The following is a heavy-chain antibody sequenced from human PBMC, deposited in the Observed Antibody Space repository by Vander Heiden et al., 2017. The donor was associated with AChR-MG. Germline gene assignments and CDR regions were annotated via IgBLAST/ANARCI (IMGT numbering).Heavy chain of an antibody. CDR1: DASVMCSSYF. D-gene: IGHD3-9*01. CDR2: MYYKGAP. V-gene: IGHV4-39*01. Sequence: QLQPQASGSGLETPSEPLPLPRRVSDASVMCSSYFLPLFRQTPGQGLEWVGTMYYKGAPDSNPSMQGRVAMSVDTSSNQFSLSLNSVTAADTAVYFCASGYVVFNSILHYWGPGTLVSVSS. CDR3: ASGYVVFNSILHY. J-gene: IGHJ4*02.